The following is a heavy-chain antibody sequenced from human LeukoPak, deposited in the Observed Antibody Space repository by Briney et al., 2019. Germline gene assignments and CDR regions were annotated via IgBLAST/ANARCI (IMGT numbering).Heavy chain of an antibody. Sequence: SWVRQAPGKGLEWVGRIKSKTDGGTTDYAAPVKGRFTISRDDSKNTLYLQMNSLKTEDTAVYYCTTTVVTPNFDYWGQGTLVTVSS. CDR3: TTTVVTPNFDY. CDR2: IKSKTDGGTT. J-gene: IGHJ4*02. D-gene: IGHD4-23*01. V-gene: IGHV3-15*01.